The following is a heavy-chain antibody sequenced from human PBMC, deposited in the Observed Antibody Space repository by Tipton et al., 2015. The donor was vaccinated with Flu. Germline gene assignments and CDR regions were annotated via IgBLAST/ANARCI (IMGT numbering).Heavy chain of an antibody. CDR2: INHSGST. CDR3: ARRGSSWGYYYYYGMDV. V-gene: IGHV4-34*01. J-gene: IGHJ6*02. Sequence: LRLSCAVYGGSFSGYYWSWIRQPPGKGLEWIGEINHSGSTNYNPSLKSRVTISVDTSKNQFSLKLSSVTAADTAVYYCARRGSSWGYYYYYGMDVWGQGTTVTVSS. D-gene: IGHD6-13*01. CDR1: GGSFSGYY.